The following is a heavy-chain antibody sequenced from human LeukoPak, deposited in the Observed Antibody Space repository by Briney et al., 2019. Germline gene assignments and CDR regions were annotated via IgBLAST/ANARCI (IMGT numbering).Heavy chain of an antibody. J-gene: IGHJ4*02. CDR3: ARDVYYGSGSPRLDY. CDR1: GFTFSDYN. CDR2: MSRSGDII. D-gene: IGHD3-10*01. Sequence: AGGSLRLSCAASGFTFSDYNMNWVRQVPGKGLESVSYMSRSGDIIYYADSVKGRFTISRDNAKNSLYLQMNSLGAEDTAVYYCARDVYYGSGSPRLDYWGQGTLVTVSS. V-gene: IGHV3-48*01.